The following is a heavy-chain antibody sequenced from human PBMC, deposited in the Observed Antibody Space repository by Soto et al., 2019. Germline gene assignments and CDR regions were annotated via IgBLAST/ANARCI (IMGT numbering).Heavy chain of an antibody. V-gene: IGHV4-39*01. J-gene: IGHJ4*02. D-gene: IGHD4-17*01. CDR1: GGSITSSSYY. CDR3: ARHQTLHADYDY. CDR2: IYYSGST. Sequence: SETLSLTCTVSGGSITSSSYYWGWIRQPPGKGLEWIGSIYYSGSTNYNPSLKSRVTISVDTSKNQFSLKLSSVTAADTAVYSCARHQTLHADYDYRGQGTLVTVSS.